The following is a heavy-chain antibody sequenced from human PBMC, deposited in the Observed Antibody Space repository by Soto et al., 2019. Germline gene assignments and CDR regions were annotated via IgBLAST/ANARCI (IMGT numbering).Heavy chain of an antibody. CDR1: GFTFSTFA. J-gene: IGHJ4*02. CDR2: ISGSGGNT. V-gene: IGHV3-23*01. D-gene: IGHD3-22*01. CDR3: AKDPSFFYDSSSYHYLDY. Sequence: VQLLESGGGLVQPGGSLRLSCAASGFTFSTFALNWVRQAPGKGLEWVSAISGSGGNTYYADSVKGRFTISRDNSKNTLYLQMNSLRAEDTAVYYCAKDPSFFYDSSSYHYLDYWGQGTLVTVSS.